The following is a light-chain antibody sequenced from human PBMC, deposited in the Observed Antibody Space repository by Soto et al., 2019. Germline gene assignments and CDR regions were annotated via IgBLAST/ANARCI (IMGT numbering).Light chain of an antibody. V-gene: IGKV3-20*01. CDR3: QQYGSSPLYS. J-gene: IGKJ2*03. CDR1: HPLTGSTY. Sequence: DIVLTQSPGTLSLSPGERAALSCTASHPLTGSTYIAWYQQKPGQAPRLLIYGASNRATGIPNRFSGSGSETDFTLTISRLERDELAGYYCQQYGSSPLYSFGQGTKLEIK. CDR2: GAS.